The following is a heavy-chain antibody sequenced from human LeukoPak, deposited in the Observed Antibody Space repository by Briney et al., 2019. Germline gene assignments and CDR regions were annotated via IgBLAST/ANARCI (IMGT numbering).Heavy chain of an antibody. CDR3: AKGKSTAIFDY. V-gene: IGHV3-23*01. J-gene: IGHJ4*02. Sequence: GGSLRLSCAASGFTFSSYAMSWVRQAPGKGLEWVSVISGSGDSTYYADSVKGRFTNSRDNSKNTLYLQMNSLRAKDTAVYYCAKGKSTAIFDYWGQGTLVTVSS. D-gene: IGHD5-18*01. CDR2: ISGSGDST. CDR1: GFTFSSYA.